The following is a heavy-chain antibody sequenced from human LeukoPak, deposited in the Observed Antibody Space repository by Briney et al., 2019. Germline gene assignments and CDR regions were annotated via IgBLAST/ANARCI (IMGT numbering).Heavy chain of an antibody. CDR3: GNSPTCSSTSCLPDY. D-gene: IGHD2-2*01. J-gene: IGHJ4*02. Sequence: KTGGSLRLSCAASGFTFSIYWMSWVRQPPGKGLEWIGEINHSGSTDYNPSLKSRVTISVDTSKNQFSLKLSSVTAADTAVYYCGNSPTCSSTSCLPDYWGQGTLVTVSS. CDR1: GFTFSIYW. V-gene: IGHV4-34*08. CDR2: INHSGST.